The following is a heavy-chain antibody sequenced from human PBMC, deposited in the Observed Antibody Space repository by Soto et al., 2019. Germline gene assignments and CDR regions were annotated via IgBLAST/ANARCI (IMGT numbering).Heavy chain of an antibody. CDR3: ARVRIAVADDDYWYFDL. V-gene: IGHV3-21*01. CDR1: GFTFSSYS. J-gene: IGHJ2*01. Sequence: EVQLVESGGGLVKPGGSLRLSCAASGFTFSSYSMNWVRQAPGKGLEWVSSISSSSSYIYYADSVKVRFTISRDNSKHSLYLQMNSLRAEDTAVYYCARVRIAVADDDYWYFDLWVRGTLVTFSS. CDR2: ISSSSSYI. D-gene: IGHD6-19*01.